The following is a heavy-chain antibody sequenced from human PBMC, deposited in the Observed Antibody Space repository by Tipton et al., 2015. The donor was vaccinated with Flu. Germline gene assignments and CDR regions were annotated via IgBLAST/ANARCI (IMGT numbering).Heavy chain of an antibody. CDR3: ARDLGSSGSFDY. V-gene: IGHV4-4*07. D-gene: IGHD6-13*01. Sequence: TLSLTCTVSGGSMSSFYWSWIRKPAGKGLEWMGRMYAGGNTKYNPSLKSRVTMSVDTSKNQFSLRLTSVTAADTAVYYCARDLGSSGSFDYWGQGTLVTVSS. J-gene: IGHJ4*02. CDR2: MYAGGNT. CDR1: GGSMSSFY.